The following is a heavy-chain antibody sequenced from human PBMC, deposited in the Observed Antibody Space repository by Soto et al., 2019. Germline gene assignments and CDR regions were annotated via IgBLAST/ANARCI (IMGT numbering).Heavy chain of an antibody. CDR2: IWYDGNDK. D-gene: IGHD1-26*01. CDR3: ARGVGHCYYAVDV. V-gene: IGHV3-33*01. J-gene: IGHJ6*02. CDR1: GFTFSSYG. Sequence: QVQLVESGGGVVQPGRSLRLSCAASGFTFSSYGMHWVRQAPGKGLEWVAVIWYDGNDKYYADSVKGRFTISRDNSRNTLCRQMIRRRAEDTAVYYCARGVGHCYYAVDVWGQGTTVTVSS.